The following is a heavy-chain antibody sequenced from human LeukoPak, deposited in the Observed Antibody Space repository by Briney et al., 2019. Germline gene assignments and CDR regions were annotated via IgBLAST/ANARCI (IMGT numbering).Heavy chain of an antibody. CDR3: ARQDIVVVPAAMHDYYYGMDV. V-gene: IGHV5-10-1*01. CDR2: IDPSDSYT. Sequence: GESLKISCKGSGYRFTSYWISWVRQMPGKGLEWMGRIDPSDSYTNYSPSFQGHVTISADKSISTAYLQWSSLKASDTAMYYCARQDIVVVPAAMHDYYYGMDVWGQGTTVTVSS. CDR1: GYRFTSYW. D-gene: IGHD2-2*01. J-gene: IGHJ6*02.